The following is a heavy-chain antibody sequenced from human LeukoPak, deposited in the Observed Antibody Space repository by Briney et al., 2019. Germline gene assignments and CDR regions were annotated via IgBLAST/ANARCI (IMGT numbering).Heavy chain of an antibody. J-gene: IGHJ5*02. Sequence: GGSLRLSCAASGLTVSSNYMNWVRQAPGKGLEWVSVIYSGGSTYYADSVKGRFTISRDNSKNTLYLQMNCLRAEDTAVYYCARGAYGSGSYGDNWFDPWGQEPWSPSPQ. CDR3: ARGAYGSGSYGDNWFDP. CDR2: IYSGGST. CDR1: GLTVSSNY. V-gene: IGHV3-66*01. D-gene: IGHD3-10*01.